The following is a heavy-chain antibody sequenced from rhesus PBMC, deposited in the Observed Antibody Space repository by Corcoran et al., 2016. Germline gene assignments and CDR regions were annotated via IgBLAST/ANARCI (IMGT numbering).Heavy chain of an antibody. Sequence: EMQLVESGGGLVQPGGSLRLSCAASGFTFSDHYMEWFRQAPGKGPEWVGFIRNKAKGGTAEYAASGKGRFTISRDDSKNVTYLQMNSLKTEDTAVYYCTTVKNFWTGYYGLDYWGQGVLVTVSS. CDR2: IRNKAKGGTA. CDR1: GFTFSDHY. CDR3: TTVKNFWTGYYGLDY. V-gene: IGHV3-116*01. D-gene: IGHD3-3*01. J-gene: IGHJ4*01.